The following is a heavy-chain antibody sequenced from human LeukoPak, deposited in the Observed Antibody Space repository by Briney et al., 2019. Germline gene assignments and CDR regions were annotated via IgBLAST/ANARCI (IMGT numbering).Heavy chain of an antibody. CDR2: IRYDGSNK. D-gene: IGHD3-10*01. Sequence: GGSLRLSCAAFGFTFSSYGMYWVRQAPGKGLEWVAFIRYDGSNKYYADPVEGRFTISRDNSKNTLYLQMNSLRAEDTAVYYCAKDLYYGSGKALDYWGQGTLVTVSS. CDR1: GFTFSSYG. J-gene: IGHJ4*02. CDR3: AKDLYYGSGKALDY. V-gene: IGHV3-30*02.